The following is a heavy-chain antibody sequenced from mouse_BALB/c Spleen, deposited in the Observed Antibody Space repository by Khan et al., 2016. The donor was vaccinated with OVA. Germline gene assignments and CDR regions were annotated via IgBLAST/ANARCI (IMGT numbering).Heavy chain of an antibody. J-gene: IGHJ4*01. D-gene: IGHD2-3*01. CDR1: GYSITSDYA. CDR2: INYGGST. V-gene: IGHV3-2*02. CDR3: ARDGSRYNYAMDY. Sequence: EVKLEVSGPGLVKPSQSLSLTCTVTGYSITSDYAWNWIRQFPGNKLEWMGYINYGGSTNYNPALKSRISITRDTSKNQFFLQLNSVTTADTATYYCARDGSRYNYAMDYWGQGTSVTVSS.